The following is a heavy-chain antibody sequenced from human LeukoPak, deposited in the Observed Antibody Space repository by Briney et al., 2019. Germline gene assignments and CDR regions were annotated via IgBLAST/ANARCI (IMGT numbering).Heavy chain of an antibody. CDR1: VYTFTGYY. CDR3: ARVFGYYYYGMDV. Sequence: GASVKVSCKASVYTFTGYYMHWVRQAPGQRLEWMGWINPNSGGTSYAQKFQGRVTMTRDTSISTAYMELSRLRSDDTAVYYCARVFGYYYYGMDVWGQGTTVTVSS. J-gene: IGHJ6*02. D-gene: IGHD2-21*01. V-gene: IGHV1-2*02. CDR2: INPNSGGT.